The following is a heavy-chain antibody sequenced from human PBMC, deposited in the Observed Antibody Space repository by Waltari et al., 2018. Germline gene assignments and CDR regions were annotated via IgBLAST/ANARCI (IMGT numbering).Heavy chain of an antibody. Sequence: QVQLQESGPGLVKPSETLSLTCAVSGYSISSGYYWGWIRQPPGKGLEWIGSIYHSGSTYYNPSRKSRVTISVDTSKNQFSLKLSSVTAADTAVYYCARGSPVYYYDSSGYYYFDYWGQGTLVTVSS. J-gene: IGHJ4*02. CDR2: IYHSGST. V-gene: IGHV4-38-2*01. CDR3: ARGSPVYYYDSSGYYYFDY. D-gene: IGHD3-22*01. CDR1: GYSISSGYY.